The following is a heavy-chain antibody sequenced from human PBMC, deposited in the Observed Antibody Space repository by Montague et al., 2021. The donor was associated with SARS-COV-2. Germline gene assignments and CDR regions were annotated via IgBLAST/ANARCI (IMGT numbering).Heavy chain of an antibody. J-gene: IGHJ4*02. CDR1: GLSLNTSGVA. D-gene: IGHD1-26*01. CDR2: IFWDDDK. V-gene: IGHV2-5*02. Sequence: PALVKPTQTLTLTCALSGLSLNTSGVAVGWIRQPPGKALEWLALIFWDDDKRYSISLKSRLTISKDTPTNQVVLTVTNMDPVDTATYYCVHRHPTDAGGCYYGIDVWGQGTLVTVSS. CDR3: VHRHPTDAGGCYYGIDV.